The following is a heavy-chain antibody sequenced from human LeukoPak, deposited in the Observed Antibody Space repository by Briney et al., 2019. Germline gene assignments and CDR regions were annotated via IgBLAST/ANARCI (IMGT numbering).Heavy chain of an antibody. CDR1: GASINSYY. CDR2: IYYSGST. J-gene: IGHJ5*02. D-gene: IGHD3-16*01. CDR3: ARHYGP. Sequence: SETLSLTCTVSGASINSYYWSWIRQPPGKGLEWIGYIYYSGSTNYNPSLKSRVTISVDTSKNQFSLKLSSVTAADTAVYYCARHYGPWGQGTLVTVSS. V-gene: IGHV4-59*01.